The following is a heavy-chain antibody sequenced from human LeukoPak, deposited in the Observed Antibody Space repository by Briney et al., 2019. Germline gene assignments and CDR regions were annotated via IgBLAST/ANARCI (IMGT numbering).Heavy chain of an antibody. D-gene: IGHD3-10*02. CDR2: INHSGST. J-gene: IGHJ5*02. Sequence: PSETLSLTCAVYGGSLSGYYWSWIRQPPGKGLEWIGEINHSGSTNYNPSLKSRVTISVDTSKNQFSLKLSSVTAADTAVYYCATTRYPVRGKGSRFDPWGQGTLVTVSS. CDR1: GGSLSGYY. CDR3: ATTRYPVRGKGSRFDP. V-gene: IGHV4-34*01.